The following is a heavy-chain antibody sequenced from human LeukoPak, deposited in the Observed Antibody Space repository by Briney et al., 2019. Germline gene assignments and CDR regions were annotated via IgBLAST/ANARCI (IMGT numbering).Heavy chain of an antibody. CDR3: ARISGLRFLEWLGDYYMDV. Sequence: PSETLSLTCTVSGGSISSYYWSWIRQPPGKGLEWIGYIYYSGSTNYNPSLKSRVTISVDTSKNQFSLKLSSATAADTAVYYCARISGLRFLEWLGDYYMDVWGKGTTVTVSS. V-gene: IGHV4-59*01. D-gene: IGHD3-3*01. CDR2: IYYSGST. CDR1: GGSISSYY. J-gene: IGHJ6*03.